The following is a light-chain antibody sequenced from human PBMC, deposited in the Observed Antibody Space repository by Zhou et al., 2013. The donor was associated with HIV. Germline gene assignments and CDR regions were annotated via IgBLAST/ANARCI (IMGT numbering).Light chain of an antibody. V-gene: IGKV1-39*01. J-gene: IGKJ3*01. CDR1: QSISRY. CDR3: QQGHSTPLT. CDR2: DAS. Sequence: DIQMTQSPSSLSASVGDRVTITCRASQSISRYLNWYQQKPGKAPKLLIYDASSVQSGVPSRFTGSGSGTDFTLTISSLQPEDFATYYCQQGHSTPLTFGPGTRVEMK.